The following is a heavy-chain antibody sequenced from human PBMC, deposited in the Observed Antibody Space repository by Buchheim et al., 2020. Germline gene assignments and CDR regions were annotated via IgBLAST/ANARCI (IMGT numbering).Heavy chain of an antibody. CDR2: IGGSGEYT. CDR3: ARDHWKVAADTLPFFDY. D-gene: IGHD6-25*01. J-gene: IGHJ4*02. CDR1: GFTFSTYV. Sequence: EVQLVQSGGGLVQPGGSLSLSCAASGFTFSTYVMTWVRQAPGMGLEWVSTIGGSGEYTFYAYSVQGRFTVSRDNFREPLYLQVSSLRAEDTAVYYCARDHWKVAADTLPFFDYWGQGSL. V-gene: IGHV3-23*04.